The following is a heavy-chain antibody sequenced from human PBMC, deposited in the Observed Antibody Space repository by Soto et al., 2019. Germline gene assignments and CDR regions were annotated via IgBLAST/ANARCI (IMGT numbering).Heavy chain of an antibody. CDR1: GGSISSSSYY. V-gene: IGHV4-39*02. CDR3: ARDYYKYYDSSGYYRSPAY. CDR2: IYYSGST. Sequence: SETLSLTCTVSGGSISSSSYYWGWIRQPPGRGLEWIGSIYYSGSTYYNPSLKSRVTISRDNSRNTLFLQMNSLRAEDTAVYYCARDYYKYYDSSGYYRSPAYWGQGTLVTVSS. J-gene: IGHJ4*02. D-gene: IGHD3-22*01.